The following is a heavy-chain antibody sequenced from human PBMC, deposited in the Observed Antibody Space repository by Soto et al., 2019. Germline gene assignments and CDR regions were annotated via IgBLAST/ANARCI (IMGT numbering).Heavy chain of an antibody. V-gene: IGHV3-23*01. D-gene: IGHD3-16*02. CDR2: ISGSSGHT. Sequence: EVQLLESGRGLVQPGGSLRLSCAASGFTFSSFAMNWVRQAPGKGLEWVSAISGSSGHTYYADSVKGRFIISRDNSKNTLYLQMDSLSADDTAVYYCARGPSEYIWGSYLRYCDSWGQGSLVTVSS. CDR3: ARGPSEYIWGSYLRYCDS. J-gene: IGHJ4*02. CDR1: GFTFSSFA.